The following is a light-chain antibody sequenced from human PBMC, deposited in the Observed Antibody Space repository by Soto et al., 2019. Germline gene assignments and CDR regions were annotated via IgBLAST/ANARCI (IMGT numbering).Light chain of an antibody. J-gene: IGKJ5*01. Sequence: EIFMIQSPSTLSVSPVGIAVFSCRASQTVVGDLAWYQQKPGQAPRLLIYGPSTRAAGIPSRFSGSGFETDFTLTISSLEPEDSAVYYCQQRNIWPPVTFGQGTRLENK. CDR1: QTVVGD. V-gene: IGKV3-15*01. CDR3: QQRNIWPPVT. CDR2: GPS.